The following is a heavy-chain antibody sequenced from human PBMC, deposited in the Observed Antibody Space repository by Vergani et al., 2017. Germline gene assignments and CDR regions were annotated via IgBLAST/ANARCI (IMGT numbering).Heavy chain of an antibody. Sequence: EVQLVESGGGLVQPGGSLRLSCAASGFTFSSYAMHWVRQAPGKGLEYVSAISSNGGSTYYANSVKGRFTISRDNFKNTLYLQMGSLRAEDMAVYYCAREFVGYCSSTSCYRQDAFDIWGQGTMVTVSS. CDR1: GFTFSSYA. CDR3: AREFVGYCSSTSCYRQDAFDI. CDR2: ISSNGGST. J-gene: IGHJ3*02. D-gene: IGHD2-2*02. V-gene: IGHV3-64*01.